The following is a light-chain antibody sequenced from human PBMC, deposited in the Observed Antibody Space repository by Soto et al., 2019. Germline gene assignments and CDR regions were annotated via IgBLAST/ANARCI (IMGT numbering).Light chain of an antibody. CDR3: QQYNSYWGT. Sequence: DTQMTQSPSSLSASVGDRVTITCRASQSISSWLAWYQQKPGKAPKLLIYDASSLESGVPSRFSGSGSGTEFTLTISSLQPDDFATYYCQQYNSYWGTFGQGTKVDIK. J-gene: IGKJ1*01. CDR2: DAS. CDR1: QSISSW. V-gene: IGKV1-5*01.